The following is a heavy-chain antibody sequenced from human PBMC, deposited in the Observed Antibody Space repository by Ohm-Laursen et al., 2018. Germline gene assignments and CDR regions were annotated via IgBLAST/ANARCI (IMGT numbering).Heavy chain of an antibody. J-gene: IGHJ4*02. V-gene: IGHV1-18*01. Sequence: ASVKVSCKASGYTFTNYGLSWVRQAPGQGLEWMGWISGYNGDTNYAQKFQDRVTMSRDTSTSTAYLELRGLTSDDTGVYYCARDPRSESYYFDYWGQGTLVTVSS. D-gene: IGHD2-15*01. CDR1: GYTFTNYG. CDR2: ISGYNGDT. CDR3: ARDPRSESYYFDY.